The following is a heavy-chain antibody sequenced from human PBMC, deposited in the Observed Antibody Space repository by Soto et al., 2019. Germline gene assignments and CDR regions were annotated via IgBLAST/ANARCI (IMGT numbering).Heavy chain of an antibody. Sequence: PSETLSLTCTVSGDYISSANNYWSWIRQPPGEGLEWIGFISYSGTTSYSPSLKSRLAISLDTSKNQFSLSLTSVTAAAPAVYYGARGREYSQGPVPGARGTLAPVSP. CDR3: ARGREYSQGPVP. CDR1: GDYISSANNY. J-gene: IGHJ4*02. V-gene: IGHV4-30-4*01. D-gene: IGHD5-12*01. CDR2: ISYSGTT.